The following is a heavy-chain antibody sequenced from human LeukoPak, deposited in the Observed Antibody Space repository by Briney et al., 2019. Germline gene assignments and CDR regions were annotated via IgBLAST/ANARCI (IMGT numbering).Heavy chain of an antibody. J-gene: IGHJ6*03. Sequence: GGSLRLSCAASGFTFSSYWMSWVRQAPGKGLEWVANIKQDGSEKYYVDSVKGRFTISRDNAKNSLYLQMNSLRAEDTAVYYCARDYQYYDFWSGYYDDYYYMDVWGKGTTVIVSS. CDR2: IKQDGSEK. CDR1: GFTFSSYW. D-gene: IGHD3-3*01. CDR3: ARDYQYYDFWSGYYDDYYYMDV. V-gene: IGHV3-7*01.